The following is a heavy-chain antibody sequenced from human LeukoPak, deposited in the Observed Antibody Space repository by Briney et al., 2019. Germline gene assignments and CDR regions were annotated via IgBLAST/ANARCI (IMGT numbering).Heavy chain of an antibody. D-gene: IGHD2/OR15-2a*01. J-gene: IGHJ5*02. V-gene: IGHV4-59*01. CDR1: GGSISSYY. CDR3: ARTFFTETWFDP. CDR2: IYYSGSI. Sequence: SETLSLTCTVSGGSISSYYWSWIRQPPGKGLEWIGYIYYSGSIKYNPSLKSRVTMSVDTSKNQFSLKLSSVTAADTAVYYCARTFFTETWFDPWGQGTLVTVSS.